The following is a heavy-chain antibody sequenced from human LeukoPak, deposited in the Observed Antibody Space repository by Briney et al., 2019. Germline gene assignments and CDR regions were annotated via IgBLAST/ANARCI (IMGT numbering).Heavy chain of an antibody. CDR3: ARVVDYASPGFDY. D-gene: IGHD2-2*01. J-gene: IGHJ4*02. Sequence: SETLSLTCAVSGYSISSGYYWGWIRQPPGKGLEWIGSIYHSGSTYYNPSLKSRVTISVDTSKNQFSLKLSSVTAADTAVYYCARVVDYASPGFDYWGQGTLVTVSS. V-gene: IGHV4-38-2*01. CDR1: GYSISSGYY. CDR2: IYHSGST.